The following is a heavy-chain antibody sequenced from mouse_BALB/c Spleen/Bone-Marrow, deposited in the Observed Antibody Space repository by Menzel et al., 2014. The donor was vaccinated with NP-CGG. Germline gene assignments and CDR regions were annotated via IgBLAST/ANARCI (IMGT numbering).Heavy chain of an antibody. CDR1: GYTFTDYW. CDR2: INPSSGYT. D-gene: IGHD1-1*01. CDR3: ARRYGSLWYFDV. J-gene: IGHJ1*01. Sequence: QVQLKESGAELAKPGASVKMSCKASGYTFTDYWMHWVKKRPGQGLEWSGYINPSSGYTEYNQKFKDKATLTADKYSSTAYVQLNILTSEDSAVYYCARRYGSLWYFDVWGAGTTVTVSS. V-gene: IGHV1-7*01.